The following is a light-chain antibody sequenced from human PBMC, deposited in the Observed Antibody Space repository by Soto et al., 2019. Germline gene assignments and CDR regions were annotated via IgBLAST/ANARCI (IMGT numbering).Light chain of an antibody. CDR3: QQYDNLPLT. J-gene: IGKJ4*01. Sequence: DIQRSRSPSSLSASVGYRVTITCRASQSISRYLNWYQKKPGKAPKLLIYDASNLETGVPSRFSGSGSGTDFTFTISSLQPEDIATYYCQQYDNLPLTSGGGTKVDIK. V-gene: IGKV1-33*01. CDR1: QSISRY. CDR2: DAS.